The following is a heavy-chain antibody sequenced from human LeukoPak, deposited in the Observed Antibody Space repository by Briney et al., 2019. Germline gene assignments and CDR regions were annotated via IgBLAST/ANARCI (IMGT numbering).Heavy chain of an antibody. CDR3: ARGRGDYGDYGGRYYFDY. D-gene: IGHD4-17*01. CDR2: ISGSGGST. CDR1: GFTFSSYA. Sequence: GGSLRLSCAASGFTFSSYAMSWVRQAPGKGLEWVSAISGSGGSTYYADSVKGRFTISRDNSKNTLYLQMNSLRAEDTAVYYCARGRGDYGDYGGRYYFDYWGQGTLVTVSS. V-gene: IGHV3-23*01. J-gene: IGHJ4*02.